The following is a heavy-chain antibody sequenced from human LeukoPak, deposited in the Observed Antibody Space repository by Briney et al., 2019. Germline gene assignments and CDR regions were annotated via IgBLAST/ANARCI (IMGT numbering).Heavy chain of an antibody. V-gene: IGHV4-59*01. CDR1: GGSIGSYH. CDR3: ARGREYYDFWSGYPQPLDY. D-gene: IGHD3-3*01. CDR2: IYYSGST. Sequence: SETLSLTCTVSGGSIGSYHWSWIRQPPGKGLEWIGYIYYSGSTNYNPSLKSRVTISVDTSKNQFSLKLSSVTAADTAVYYCARGREYYDFWSGYPQPLDYWGQGTLVTVSS. J-gene: IGHJ4*02.